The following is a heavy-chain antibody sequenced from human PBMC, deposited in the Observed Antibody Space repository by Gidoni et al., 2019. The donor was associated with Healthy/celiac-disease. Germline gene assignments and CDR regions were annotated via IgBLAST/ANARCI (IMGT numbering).Heavy chain of an antibody. CDR3: ARGNKRSDYFDY. J-gene: IGHJ4*02. Sequence: QVPLVQSGAEVKKPGASVKVSCKASGHTFTGYYMHWVRQAPGQGLEWMGGINPNSGDTNYAQKVQGRVTMTRDTSISTAYMEMSRLRSDDTAVYYCARGNKRSDYFDYWGQGTLVTVSS. V-gene: IGHV1-2*02. CDR2: INPNSGDT. D-gene: IGHD1-26*01. CDR1: GHTFTGYY.